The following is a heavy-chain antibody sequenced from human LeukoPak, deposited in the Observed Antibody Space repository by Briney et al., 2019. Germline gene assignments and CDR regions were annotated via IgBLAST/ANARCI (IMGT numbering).Heavy chain of an antibody. D-gene: IGHD2-2*01. Sequence: SETLSLTCAVYGGSFSGYYWSWIRQPPGKGLEWIGEINHSGSTNYNPSLKSRVTISVDTSKNQFSLKLSSVTAADTAVYYCASTSGVYCSSTSCFKGDWFDPWGQGTLVTVSS. CDR3: ASTSGVYCSSTSCFKGDWFDP. V-gene: IGHV4-34*01. CDR1: GGSFSGYY. CDR2: INHSGST. J-gene: IGHJ5*02.